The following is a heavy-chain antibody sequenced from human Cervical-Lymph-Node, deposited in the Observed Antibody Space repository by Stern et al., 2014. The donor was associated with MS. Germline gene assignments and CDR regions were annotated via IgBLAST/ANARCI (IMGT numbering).Heavy chain of an antibody. CDR2: IAHDGSNK. D-gene: IGHD3-22*01. Sequence: VQLVESGGGVVQPGRSLRLSCAASGFTFSDYDVHWVRQAPGKGPEWVAVIAHDGSNKFYADSVKGRFTISRDNSKNTLYLQMNSLRAEDTAVYYCARANRPYYYDSSGDYWGQGTLVTVSS. CDR1: GFTFSDYD. V-gene: IGHV3-30*03. J-gene: IGHJ4*02. CDR3: ARANRPYYYDSSGDY.